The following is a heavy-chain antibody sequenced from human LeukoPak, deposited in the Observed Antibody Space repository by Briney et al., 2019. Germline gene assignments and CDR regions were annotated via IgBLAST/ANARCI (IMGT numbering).Heavy chain of an antibody. CDR2: IRYDGSNK. Sequence: PGGSLRLSCAASGFTFSSYGMHWVRQAPGKGLEWVAFIRYDGSNKHYADSVKGRFTISRDNSKNTLYLQMNSLRAEDTAVYYCAKDHYYYDSSGYYLFDYWGQGTLVTVSS. J-gene: IGHJ4*02. V-gene: IGHV3-30*02. CDR3: AKDHYYYDSSGYYLFDY. CDR1: GFTFSSYG. D-gene: IGHD3-22*01.